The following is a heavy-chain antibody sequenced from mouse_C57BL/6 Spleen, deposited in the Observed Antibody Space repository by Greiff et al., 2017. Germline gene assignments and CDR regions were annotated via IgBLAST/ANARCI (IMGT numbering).Heavy chain of an antibody. J-gene: IGHJ3*01. CDR3: AREKTY. Sequence: EVKLVESGAELVKPGASVKLSCPASGFNIKDYYMHWVKQRTEQGLEWIGRIDPEDGEIKYAPKFQGKATITADTSSNTAYLQLSSLTSEDTAVYYCAREKTYWGQGTLVTVSA. V-gene: IGHV14-2*01. CDR1: GFNIKDYY. CDR2: IDPEDGEI.